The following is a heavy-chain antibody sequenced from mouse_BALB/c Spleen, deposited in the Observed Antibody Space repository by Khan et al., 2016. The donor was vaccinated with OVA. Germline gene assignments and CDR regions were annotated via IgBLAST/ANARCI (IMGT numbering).Heavy chain of an antibody. CDR2: ISDGGNYT. J-gene: IGHJ4*01. Sequence: EVELVESGGGLVNPGGSLKLSCAASGFTFSDYYMYWVRQTPEKRLEWVATISDGGNYTYYPDELKGRFTISRDNARNSLYRQMSSLKSEDTAMYYCARDYDYDGYYTMDYWGQGTSVTVSS. D-gene: IGHD2-4*01. CDR1: GFTFSDYY. CDR3: ARDYDYDGYYTMDY. V-gene: IGHV5-4*02.